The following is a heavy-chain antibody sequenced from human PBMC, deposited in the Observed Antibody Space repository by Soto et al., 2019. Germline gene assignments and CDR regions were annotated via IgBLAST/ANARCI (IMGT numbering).Heavy chain of an antibody. V-gene: IGHV1-3*01. CDR3: ARGITLPTPLDY. CDR1: GYTFTIYA. Sequence: ASLKVSCKASGYTFTIYAMHWARQAPGQRLGWMGWINAGNGNTKYSQKFQGRVTITRDTSASTAYMELSSLRSEDTAVYYCARGITLPTPLDYWGQGTLVTVSS. J-gene: IGHJ4*02. D-gene: IGHD1-20*01. CDR2: INAGNGNT.